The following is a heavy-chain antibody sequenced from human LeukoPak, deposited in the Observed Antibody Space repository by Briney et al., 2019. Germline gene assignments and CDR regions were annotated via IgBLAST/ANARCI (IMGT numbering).Heavy chain of an antibody. V-gene: IGHV5-51*01. CDR3: TRRGYCINDVCYGIDY. D-gene: IGHD2-8*01. Sequence: GESLQISCKGSGYSLTNYWIAWVRQTPGKGLEWMGIIYPGDSDTRYSPSFQGQVTISADKSISTAYLQWSSLKAPDTVMYYCTRRGYCINDVCYGIDYWGQGTLVTVSS. CDR1: GYSLTNYW. J-gene: IGHJ4*02. CDR2: IYPGDSDT.